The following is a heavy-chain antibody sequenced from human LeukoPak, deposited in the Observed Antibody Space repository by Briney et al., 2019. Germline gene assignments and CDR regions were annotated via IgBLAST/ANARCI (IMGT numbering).Heavy chain of an antibody. Sequence: GGSLRLSCAASGVTVTNAWMSWVRQAPGKGLQWVGRHKRKTAGGTTDYAAPVQGRFTISTDDSKNTLYLQMNSLSTEDTGIYYCATGTEESTGLRPYFFYMDVWGTGTTVTVSS. CDR3: ATGTEESTGLRPYFFYMDV. CDR1: GVTVTNAW. D-gene: IGHD2/OR15-2a*01. J-gene: IGHJ6*03. CDR2: HKRKTAGGTT. V-gene: IGHV3-15*01.